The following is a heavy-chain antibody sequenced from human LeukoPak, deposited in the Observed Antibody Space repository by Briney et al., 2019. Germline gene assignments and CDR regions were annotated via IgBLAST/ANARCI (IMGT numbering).Heavy chain of an antibody. CDR2: IYYSGST. V-gene: IGHV4-59*01. CDR3: ARALYYYYYYMDV. Sequence: SETLSLTCTVAGGSISSYYWSWIRQPPGKGLEWIGNIYYSGSTNYNPSLKSRVTISVDTSKNQFSLKLSSVTAADTAVYYCARALYYYYYYMDVWGKGTTVTVSS. CDR1: GGSISSYY. J-gene: IGHJ6*03.